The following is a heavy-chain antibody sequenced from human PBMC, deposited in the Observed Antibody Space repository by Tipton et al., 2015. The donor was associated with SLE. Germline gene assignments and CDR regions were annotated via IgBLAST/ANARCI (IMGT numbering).Heavy chain of an antibody. J-gene: IGHJ2*01. V-gene: IGHV4-59*01. Sequence: PGLVKPSETLSLTCSVSDGSIGSYYWSWIRQPPGMGLEWIGFAFYSGSTNYNPSLKSRVTISVDMSKNQLSLNLISVTAADTAVYYCARDAPSFCGAYRHRYFDLWGRGTLVTVSS. CDR1: DGSIGSYY. D-gene: IGHD2-21*01. CDR3: ARDAPSFCGAYRHRYFDL. CDR2: AFYSGST.